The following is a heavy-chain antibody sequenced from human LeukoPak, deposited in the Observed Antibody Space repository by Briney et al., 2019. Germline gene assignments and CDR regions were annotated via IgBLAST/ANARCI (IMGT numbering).Heavy chain of an antibody. J-gene: IGHJ4*02. CDR1: GATFSSYG. V-gene: IGHV3-33*01. CDR3: ARETGGYFDY. D-gene: IGHD1-14*01. CDR2: IWYDGSNK. Sequence: GGSLRLSCAASGATFSSYGMHWVRQAPGKGLEWVAVIWYDGSNKYYADSVKGRFTISRDNSKNTLYLQMDSLRAEDTAVYYCARETGGYFDYWGQGTLVTVSS.